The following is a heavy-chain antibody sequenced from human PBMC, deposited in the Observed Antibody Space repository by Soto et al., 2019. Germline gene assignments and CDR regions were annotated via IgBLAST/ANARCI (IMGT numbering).Heavy chain of an antibody. CDR1: GGSISGSSYY. Sequence: SETLSLTCTVSGGSISGSSYYWGWIRQPPGKGLEWIGNIYLSGTTYYNPSLKSRVTISYDTSKNQFSLNLRSVTAADTAVYYCAIPLRYSGGPSTWFDPWSRGTLVTVSS. J-gene: IGHJ5*02. D-gene: IGHD6-19*01. CDR3: AIPLRYSGGPSTWFDP. CDR2: IYLSGTT. V-gene: IGHV4-39*01.